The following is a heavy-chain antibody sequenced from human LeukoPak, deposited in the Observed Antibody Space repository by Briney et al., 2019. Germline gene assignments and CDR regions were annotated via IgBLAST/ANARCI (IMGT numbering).Heavy chain of an antibody. D-gene: IGHD6-13*01. CDR3: AKDSAIAAAEGYFDY. J-gene: IGHJ4*02. Sequence: GGSLRLSCAASGFTFSSYWMSWVRQAPGKGLEWVANIKQDGSNKYYADSVKGRFTISRDNSKNTLYLQMNSLRAEDTAVYYCAKDSAIAAAEGYFDYWGQGTLVTVSS. CDR1: GFTFSSYW. V-gene: IGHV3-7*01. CDR2: IKQDGSNK.